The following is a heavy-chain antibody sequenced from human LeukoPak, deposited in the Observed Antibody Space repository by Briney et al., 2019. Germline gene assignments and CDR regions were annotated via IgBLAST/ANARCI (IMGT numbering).Heavy chain of an antibody. CDR1: GLSLSSGRFY. CDR3: SRGPGTTLNWYFDL. D-gene: IGHD3-10*01. J-gene: IGHJ2*01. V-gene: IGHV4-61*09. Sequence: SETLSLTCSVSGLSLSSGRFYWNWHRQRAGTGLDWLGHVYSSGRAKDNPSLKSRGTITLDTSKNQFSLKLNSVTADDTAVYYYSRGPGTTLNWYFDLGGRGTLLTVSS. CDR2: VYSSGRA.